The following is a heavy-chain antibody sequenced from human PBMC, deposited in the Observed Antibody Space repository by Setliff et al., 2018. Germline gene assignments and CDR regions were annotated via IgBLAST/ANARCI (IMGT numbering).Heavy chain of an antibody. CDR2: IYDSGKT. Sequence: SETLSLTCTVPGDSISSISYYWGWIRQPPGKGLEWIGTIYDSGKTYYNPSLKSRVTISVDKSTNQFSLKLNSVTAADTAVYYCVRTDYSDGRYSMDVWGKGTTVTVSS. CDR1: GDSISSISYY. CDR3: VRTDYSDGRYSMDV. J-gene: IGHJ6*03. V-gene: IGHV4-39*07. D-gene: IGHD6-19*01.